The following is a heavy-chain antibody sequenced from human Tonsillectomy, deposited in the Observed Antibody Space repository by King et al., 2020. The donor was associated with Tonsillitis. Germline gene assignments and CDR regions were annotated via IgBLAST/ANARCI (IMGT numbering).Heavy chain of an antibody. CDR2: VSPIFCTT. D-gene: IGHD3-22*01. J-gene: IGHJ3*02. V-gene: IGHV1-69*01. CDR3: ARDRETAMIIVANAFDI. Sequence: VQLVESGAEVKKPGSSVKVSCKASGGTFSSYAISWVRHAPGQWLEWRVGVSPIFCTTNYAQKFQGRVTITADESTSTAYMELSSLRSEDTAVYFCARDRETAMIIVANAFDIWGQGTMVTVSS. CDR1: GGTFSSYA.